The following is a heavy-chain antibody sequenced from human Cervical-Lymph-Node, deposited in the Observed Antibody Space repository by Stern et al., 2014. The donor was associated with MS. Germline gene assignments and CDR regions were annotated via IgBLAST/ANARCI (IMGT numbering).Heavy chain of an antibody. CDR1: GFIFSNYG. CDR2: IWYDGSHE. CDR3: VREGGYSFGYWFDP. J-gene: IGHJ5*02. V-gene: IGHV3-33*01. Sequence: VQLVESGGGVVQPGRSLRLSCVASGFIFSNYGMHWVRQAPGKGLEWGAVIWYDGSHEDYADSVKGRFTVSRDNSKNMVYLQMNSLGVEDTAMYYCVREGGYSFGYWFDPWGQGTRVTVSS. D-gene: IGHD5-18*01.